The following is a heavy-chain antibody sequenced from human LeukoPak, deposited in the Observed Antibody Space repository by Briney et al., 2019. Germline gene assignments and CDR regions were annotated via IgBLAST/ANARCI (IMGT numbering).Heavy chain of an antibody. CDR3: AREGSSGYFY. J-gene: IGHJ4*02. CDR1: GGSFSGYY. V-gene: IGHV4-34*01. Sequence: SETLSLTCAVYGGSFSGYYWSWIRQPPGKGLEWIGEINHSGSTNYNPSLKSRVTISVDTSKNQFSLKLSSVTAADTAVYYCAREGSSGYFYWGQGTLVTVSS. CDR2: INHSGST. D-gene: IGHD3-22*01.